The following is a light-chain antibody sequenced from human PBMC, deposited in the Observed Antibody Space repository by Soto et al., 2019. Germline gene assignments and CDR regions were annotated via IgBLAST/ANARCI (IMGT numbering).Light chain of an antibody. CDR3: GSYTRSSTLVV. Sequence: QPASVSGSPGQSITISCTGTSSDVGGYNYVSWYQRHPGKAPKLMIYDVSNRPSGVSNRFSGSKSGNTASLTISGLQAEDEADYYCGSYTRSSTLVVFGGGTKLTVL. V-gene: IGLV2-14*01. CDR2: DVS. J-gene: IGLJ2*01. CDR1: SSDVGGYNY.